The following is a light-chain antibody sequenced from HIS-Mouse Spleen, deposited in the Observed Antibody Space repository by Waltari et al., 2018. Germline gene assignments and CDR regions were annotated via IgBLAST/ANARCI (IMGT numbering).Light chain of an antibody. CDR2: DVS. CDR1: RSDVGGYNY. CDR3: CSYAGSSV. V-gene: IGLV2-11*01. Sequence: QSALTQPRSVSGSPGQSVTLSCTGTRSDVGGYNYVSWYQQHPGKAPKLMIYDVSKRPSGVPDRFSGSKSGNTASLTISGLQAEDEADYYCCSYAGSSVFGGGTKLTVL. J-gene: IGLJ2*01.